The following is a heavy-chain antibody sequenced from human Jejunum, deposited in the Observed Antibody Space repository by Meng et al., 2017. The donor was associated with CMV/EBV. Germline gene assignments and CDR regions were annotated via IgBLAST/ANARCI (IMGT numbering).Heavy chain of an antibody. CDR1: GFTFSSYA. Sequence: SCAGSGFTFSSYAFSWVRQAPGKGLEWVANIKQDGSEKYYADSVKGRFTISRDNAKNSLFLQMNSLRAEDTAMYYCARNARGSGYWGQGTLVTVSS. CDR2: IKQDGSEK. V-gene: IGHV3-7*01. D-gene: IGHD3-10*01. J-gene: IGHJ4*02. CDR3: ARNARGSGY.